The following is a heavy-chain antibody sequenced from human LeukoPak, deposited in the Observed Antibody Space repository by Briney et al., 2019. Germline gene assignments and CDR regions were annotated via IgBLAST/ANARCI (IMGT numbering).Heavy chain of an antibody. D-gene: IGHD2-2*01. CDR1: GGSISSYY. CDR3: AREGLYCSSTSCRRPNYYYYYMDV. Sequence: SETLSPTCTVSGGSISSYYWSWIRQPAGKGLEWIGRIYTSGSTNYNPSLKSRVTMSVDTSKNQFSLKLSSVTAADTAVYYCAREGLYCSSTSCRRPNYYYYYMDVWGKGTTVTVSS. J-gene: IGHJ6*03. V-gene: IGHV4-4*07. CDR2: IYTSGST.